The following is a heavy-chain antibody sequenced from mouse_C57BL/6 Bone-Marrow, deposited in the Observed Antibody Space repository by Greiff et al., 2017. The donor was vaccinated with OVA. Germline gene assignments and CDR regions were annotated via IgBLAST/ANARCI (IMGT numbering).Heavy chain of an antibody. CDR3: ARLGNSPDY. Sequence: VKLMESGAELARPGASVKMSCKASGYTFTSYTMHWVNQRPGQGLEWIGYINPSSGYTKYNQKFKDKATLTADKSSSTAYMQLSSLSSVDSSDYYCARLGNSPDYWGQGTTLTVSS. CDR2: INPSSGYT. J-gene: IGHJ2*01. CDR1: GYTFTSYT. V-gene: IGHV1-4*01.